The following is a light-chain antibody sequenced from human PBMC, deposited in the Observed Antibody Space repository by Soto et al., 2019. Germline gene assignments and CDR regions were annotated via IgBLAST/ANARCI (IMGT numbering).Light chain of an antibody. J-gene: IGLJ2*01. Sequence: QSVLTQPASVSASPGQSITISCIGTSSDVGGNDYVSWYQQNPGKAPKLMISDVSNRPSGVSNRFSGSKSGNTASLTISGLQAEDEADYYCSSYRINTHVVFGGGTQLTVL. CDR1: SSDVGGNDY. CDR3: SSYRINTHVV. CDR2: DVS. V-gene: IGLV2-14*01.